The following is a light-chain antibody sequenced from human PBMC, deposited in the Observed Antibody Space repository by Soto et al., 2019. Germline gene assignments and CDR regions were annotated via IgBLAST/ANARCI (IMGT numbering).Light chain of an antibody. J-gene: IGKJ3*01. Sequence: EIVLTQSPGTLSLSPGERATLSCRASQTVRSNYVAWYQQRPGQAPRLLIYAASNRAAGIPDRFSGSGSGPDFTLTISRLEPEDFAVYYCQQHGSSPFTFGPGTEVDIK. CDR3: QQHGSSPFT. V-gene: IGKV3-20*01. CDR2: AAS. CDR1: QTVRSNY.